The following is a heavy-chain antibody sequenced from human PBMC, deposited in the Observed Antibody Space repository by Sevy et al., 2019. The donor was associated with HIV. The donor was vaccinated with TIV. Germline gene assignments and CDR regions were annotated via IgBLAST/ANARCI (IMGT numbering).Heavy chain of an antibody. J-gene: IGHJ4*02. D-gene: IGHD4-17*01. CDR3: ARYHGDYLHGFDY. CDR2: ISSDGSST. CDR1: GFSFSTYW. Sequence: GGSLRLSCAASGFSFSTYWMHWVRQAPGKGLVWVSRISSDGSSTNYADSVKGRFTTSRDNAKNTLYLQMNSLRAEDTAVYYCARYHGDYLHGFDYWGQGTLVTVSS. V-gene: IGHV3-74*01.